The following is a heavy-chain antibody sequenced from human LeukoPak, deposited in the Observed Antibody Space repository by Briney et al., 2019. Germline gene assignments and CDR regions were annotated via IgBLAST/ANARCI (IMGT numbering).Heavy chain of an antibody. Sequence: SSETLSLTCAVYGGSFSGYYWSWIRQPPGKGLEWIGYIYYSGSTYYNPSLKSRVTISVDTSKNQFSLKLSSVTAADTAVYYCARDIDSDYYDSSGYYDYWGQGTLVTVSS. D-gene: IGHD3-22*01. CDR3: ARDIDSDYYDSSGYYDY. CDR2: IYYSGST. J-gene: IGHJ4*02. CDR1: GGSFSGYY. V-gene: IGHV4-30-4*08.